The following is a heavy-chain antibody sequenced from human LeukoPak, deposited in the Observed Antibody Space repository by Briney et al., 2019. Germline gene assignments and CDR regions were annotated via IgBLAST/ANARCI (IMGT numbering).Heavy chain of an antibody. Sequence: PGGSLILACSAPGFTFSSYSMTWVRQAPGKGLEWVSYISSSSSTTYYAGSVKGRFTISRDKAKNSLYLQMSSLRAEDTAVYYCARNGRYSSSARTPYYFDYWGQGNLVTVSS. D-gene: IGHD6-6*01. V-gene: IGHV3-48*01. CDR3: ARNGRYSSSARTPYYFDY. CDR2: ISSSSSTT. J-gene: IGHJ4*02. CDR1: GFTFSSYS.